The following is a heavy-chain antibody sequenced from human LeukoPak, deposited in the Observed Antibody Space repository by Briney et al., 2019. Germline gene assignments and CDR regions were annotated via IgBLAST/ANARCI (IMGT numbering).Heavy chain of an antibody. CDR2: IKEDGSVK. Sequence: GGSLRLSCAASGFTFSRYWMSWVRQAPGKGLEWVANIKEDGSVKYYVESVKGRFTISRDNAKNSLYLQMNSLRAEDTAVYYCAASITMFDYWGQATLVTVSS. CDR1: GFTFSRYW. D-gene: IGHD3-10*01. V-gene: IGHV3-7*02. J-gene: IGHJ4*02. CDR3: AASITMFDY.